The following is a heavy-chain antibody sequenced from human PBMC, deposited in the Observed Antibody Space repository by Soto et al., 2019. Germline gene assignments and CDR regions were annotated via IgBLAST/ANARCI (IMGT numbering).Heavy chain of an antibody. J-gene: IGHJ6*02. Sequence: ASVKVSCKASGYTFTSYGISWVRQAPGQGLEWMGWISAYNGNTNYAQKLQGRVTMTTDASTSTAYMELRSLRSDDTAVYYCAREKGYYDFWSGYPADYYYGMDVWGQGTTVNVSS. CDR3: AREKGYYDFWSGYPADYYYGMDV. D-gene: IGHD3-3*01. CDR2: ISAYNGNT. V-gene: IGHV1-18*01. CDR1: GYTFTSYG.